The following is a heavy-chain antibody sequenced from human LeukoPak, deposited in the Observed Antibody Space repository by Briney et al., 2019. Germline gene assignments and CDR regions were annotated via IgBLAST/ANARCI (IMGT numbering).Heavy chain of an antibody. D-gene: IGHD4-17*01. V-gene: IGHV4-61*02. Sequence: PSETLSLTCTVSGGSVSSGNYYWSWIRQPAGKGLEWIGRIYTSGSTNYNPSLKSRVTMSVDTSKNQFSLKLSSVTAADTAVYYCARHRDYGDYGWYFDLWGRGTLVTVSS. CDR2: IYTSGST. J-gene: IGHJ2*01. CDR3: ARHRDYGDYGWYFDL. CDR1: GGSVSSGNYY.